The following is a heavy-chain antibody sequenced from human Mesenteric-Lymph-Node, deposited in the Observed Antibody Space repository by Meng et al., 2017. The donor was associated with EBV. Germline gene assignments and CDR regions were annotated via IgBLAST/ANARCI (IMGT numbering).Heavy chain of an antibody. V-gene: IGHV4-59*08. D-gene: IGHD2-15*01. CDR2: IYHSGST. CDR3: ARQRTPTSSIVVVIAATRVDY. Sequence: QVQLQESGPGLVKPSETLSLTCTVSGGSMNSYYWSWIRQPPGKGLEWIGDIYHSGSTNYNPSLKSRVTISLDTSQNQFSLKLNSVTAADTAVYYCARQRTPTSSIVVVIAATRVDYWGQGTLVTISS. J-gene: IGHJ4*02. CDR1: GGSMNSYY.